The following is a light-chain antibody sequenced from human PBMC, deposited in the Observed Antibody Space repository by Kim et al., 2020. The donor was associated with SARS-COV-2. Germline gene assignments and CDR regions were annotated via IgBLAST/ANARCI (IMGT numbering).Light chain of an antibody. CDR3: QQYASYWT. V-gene: IGKV1-5*03. J-gene: IGKJ1*01. CDR1: QSIRTQ. CDR2: KAS. Sequence: LSASVGDRVTITCRASQSIRTQLAWYQQKPGKAPKLLIYKASSLESGVPSRFSGTGSGTEFTLTINSLQPDDFATYYCQQYASYWTFGQGTKLEI.